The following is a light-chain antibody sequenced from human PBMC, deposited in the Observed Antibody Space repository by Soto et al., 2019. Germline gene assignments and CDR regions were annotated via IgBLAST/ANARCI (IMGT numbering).Light chain of an antibody. CDR1: SSDVGGYNY. V-gene: IGLV2-8*01. Sequence: QSVLTQPPSASGSPGQSVTISCTGTSSDVGGYNYVSWYQQHPGKAPKLMIYEVSKRPSGVPDRFSGSKSGNTASLTVSGLQAEDEADYYCRSYAGSNKLGVFGTGTKVTVL. CDR3: RSYAGSNKLGV. CDR2: EVS. J-gene: IGLJ1*01.